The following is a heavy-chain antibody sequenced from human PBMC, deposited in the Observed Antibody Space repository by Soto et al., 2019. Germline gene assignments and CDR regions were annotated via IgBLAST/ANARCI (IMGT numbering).Heavy chain of an antibody. J-gene: IGHJ4*02. V-gene: IGHV3-66*04. Sequence: EVQLVESGGGLVQPGGSLRLSCAASGFTVSSNYMSWVRQAPGKGLEWVSVIYSGGSTYYADSVKGRFTISRDNSKNTLYLQVNSLRAEDTAVYYCARQTTRALIAYWGQGTLVTVSS. CDR2: IYSGGST. CDR1: GFTVSSNY. CDR3: ARQTTRALIAY. D-gene: IGHD1-7*01.